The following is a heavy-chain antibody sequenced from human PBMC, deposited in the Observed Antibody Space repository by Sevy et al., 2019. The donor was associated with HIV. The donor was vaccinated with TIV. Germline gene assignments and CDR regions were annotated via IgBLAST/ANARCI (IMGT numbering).Heavy chain of an antibody. J-gene: IGHJ4*02. CDR1: GFTVSSNY. V-gene: IGHV3-53*01. CDR2: IYSGGST. D-gene: IGHD5-18*01. CDR3: ARGLCSYGYNY. Sequence: GGSLRLSCAASGFTVSSNYMSWVRQAPGKGLEWVSVIYSGGSTYYADSVKGRFTISRDNSKNTLYLQMNSLRADDTAVYYCARGLCSYGYNYWGQGTLVTVSS.